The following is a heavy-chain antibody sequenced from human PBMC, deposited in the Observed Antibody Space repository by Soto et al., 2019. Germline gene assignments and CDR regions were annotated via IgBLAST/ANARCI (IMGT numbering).Heavy chain of an antibody. D-gene: IGHD3-22*01. CDR2: IYYSGSI. J-gene: IGHJ6*02. CDR1: GGSINNYY. CDR3: GRGGYNDGSGYFWGYHYYGMDV. V-gene: IGHV4-59*01. Sequence: PSETLSLTCTVSGGSINNYYWSWIRQSPGKGLEWIGYIYYSGSINYNPSLKSGVTISADTSENQFSLKLSSVTAADTAVYYCGRGGYNDGSGYFWGYHYYGMDVWGQGTTVTVSS.